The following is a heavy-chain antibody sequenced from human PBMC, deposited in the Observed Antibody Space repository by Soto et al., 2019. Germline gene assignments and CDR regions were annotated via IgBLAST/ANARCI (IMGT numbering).Heavy chain of an antibody. Sequence: QVQLVQSWAEVKKPGASVKVSCKASGYTFTSYDINWGRQATGQGLEWMGWMNLNSGNTGYAKKFQGRVTMTRNTSISTAFMELSSLRSEDSAVYYCARERSGSSDYWGQGTLVTVSS. J-gene: IGHJ4*02. CDR2: MNLNSGNT. V-gene: IGHV1-8*01. CDR3: ARERSGSSDY. D-gene: IGHD1-26*01. CDR1: GYTFTSYD.